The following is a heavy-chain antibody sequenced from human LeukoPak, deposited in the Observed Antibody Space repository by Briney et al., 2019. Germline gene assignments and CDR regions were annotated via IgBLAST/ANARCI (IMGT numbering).Heavy chain of an antibody. D-gene: IGHD4-17*01. V-gene: IGHV3-74*01. Sequence: PGGSLRLSCTASGFTFSTHSMHCVRQAPGKGPVWVSRINSDGSSTRYADSVTGRFTISRDNAKNTVYLQMNSLRAEDTAVYYCAKDLTTVTRRDDYWGQGTLVTVSS. CDR2: INSDGSST. CDR1: GFTFSTHS. CDR3: AKDLTTVTRRDDY. J-gene: IGHJ4*02.